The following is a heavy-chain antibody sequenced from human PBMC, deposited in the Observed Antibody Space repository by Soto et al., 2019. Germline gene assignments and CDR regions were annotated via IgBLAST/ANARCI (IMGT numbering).Heavy chain of an antibody. Sequence: SVKVSCKASGGTFSSYTISWVRQAPGQGLEWMGRIIPILGIANYAQKFQGRVTITADKSTSTAYMELSSLRSEDTAVYYCASRYCSGGSCAPGSFDIWGQGTMVTVSS. V-gene: IGHV1-69*02. D-gene: IGHD2-15*01. CDR1: GGTFSSYT. CDR2: IIPILGIA. J-gene: IGHJ3*02. CDR3: ASRYCSGGSCAPGSFDI.